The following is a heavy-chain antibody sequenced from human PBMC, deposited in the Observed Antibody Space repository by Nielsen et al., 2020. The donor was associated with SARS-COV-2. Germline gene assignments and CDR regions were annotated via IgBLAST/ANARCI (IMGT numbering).Heavy chain of an antibody. CDR1: GFTFSSYA. D-gene: IGHD3-10*01. CDR3: TKNLYYPGSERGLPHA. J-gene: IGHJ5*02. CDR2: ISGSDGTT. V-gene: IGHV3-23*01. Sequence: GGSLRLSCAASGFTFSSYAMSWVRQAPGKGLECISGISGSDGTTYYAASVTGRFTISRDNSKNTLYLQMNSLRAEDTAVYYCTKNLYYPGSERGLPHAWGQGTLVTVSS.